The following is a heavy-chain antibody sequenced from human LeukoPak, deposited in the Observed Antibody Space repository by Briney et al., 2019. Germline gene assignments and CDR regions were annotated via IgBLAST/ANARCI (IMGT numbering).Heavy chain of an antibody. D-gene: IGHD6-25*01. CDR2: ISAYNGNT. J-gene: IGHJ6*03. CDR1: GYTFTSYG. V-gene: IGHV1-18*01. Sequence: ASVKVSCKASGYTFTSYGISWVRQAPGQGLEWMGWISAYNGNTNYAQKLQGRVTMTTDTPTSTAYMELRSMRSDDTAVYYCAREGGYGSADYYYYYYMDVWGKGTTVTVSS. CDR3: AREGGYGSADYYYYYYMDV.